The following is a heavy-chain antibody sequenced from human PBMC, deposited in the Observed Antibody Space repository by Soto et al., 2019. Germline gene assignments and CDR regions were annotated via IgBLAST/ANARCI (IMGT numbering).Heavy chain of an antibody. Sequence: ASVKVSCKASGYTFTSYAMHWVRQAPGQRLEWMGWINAGNGNTKYSQKFQGRVTITRDTSTSTAYMELSSLRTEDTAVYYCARVRSGYYFDYWGQGTPVTVSS. D-gene: IGHD3-10*01. CDR3: ARVRSGYYFDY. V-gene: IGHV1-3*01. J-gene: IGHJ4*02. CDR1: GYTFTSYA. CDR2: INAGNGNT.